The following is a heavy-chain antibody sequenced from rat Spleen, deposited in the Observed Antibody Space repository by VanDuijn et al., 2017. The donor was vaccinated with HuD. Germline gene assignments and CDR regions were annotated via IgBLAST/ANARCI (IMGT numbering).Heavy chain of an antibody. CDR2: IWAGGST. V-gene: IGHV2-72*01. CDR1: GFSLTSNG. D-gene: IGHD1-3*01. J-gene: IGHJ1*01. CDR3: ARGLTTVATGWYFDF. Sequence: QVQLKESGPGLMQPSETLSLTCTVSGFSLTSNGVGWVRQPLGKGLVWLGTIWAGGSTNYNSAVQSRLSISRDTSKSQVFLKMNSLQPEDTGTYYCARGLTTVATGWYFDFWGPGTMVTVSS.